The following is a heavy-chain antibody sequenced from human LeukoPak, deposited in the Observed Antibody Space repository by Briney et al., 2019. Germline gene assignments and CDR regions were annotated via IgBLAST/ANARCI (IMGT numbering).Heavy chain of an antibody. CDR2: IYYSGNT. CDR3: AREDNWFDP. Sequence: SETLSLTCIVSGGSISSSSYYWIRQPPGKELEWIGTIYYSGNTYYNPSLKSRVTISVDKSRNQFSLKVSSVTAADTAVYYCAREDNWFDPWGQGTLVTVSS. J-gene: IGHJ5*02. V-gene: IGHV4-39*07. CDR1: GGSISSSSYY.